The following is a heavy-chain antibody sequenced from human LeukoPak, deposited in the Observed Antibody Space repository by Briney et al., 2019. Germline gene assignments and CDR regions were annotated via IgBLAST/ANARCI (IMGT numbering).Heavy chain of an antibody. CDR1: GGSISSGSYY. CDR2: IYTSGST. V-gene: IGHV4-61*02. CDR3: AQSSSGSYYFFDY. J-gene: IGHJ4*02. D-gene: IGHD1-26*01. Sequence: SQTLSLTXTVSGGSISSGSYYWSWIGQPAGKGLEWIGRIYTSGSTNYNPSLKSRVTISVDTSKNQFSLKLSSVTAADTAVYYCAQSSSGSYYFFDYWGQGTLVTVSS.